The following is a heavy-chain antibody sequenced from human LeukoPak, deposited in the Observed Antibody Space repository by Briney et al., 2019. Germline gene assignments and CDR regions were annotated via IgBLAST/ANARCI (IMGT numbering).Heavy chain of an antibody. Sequence: ASVKVSCKASGGTFSSYAISWVRQAPGQGLEWMGGIIPIFGTANYAQKFQGRVTITADESTSTAYMELSSLRSEDTAVYYCAVPDIVVVVAADYYGMDVWGQGTTVTVSS. D-gene: IGHD2-15*01. J-gene: IGHJ6*02. V-gene: IGHV1-69*13. CDR2: IIPIFGTA. CDR1: GGTFSSYA. CDR3: AVPDIVVVVAADYYGMDV.